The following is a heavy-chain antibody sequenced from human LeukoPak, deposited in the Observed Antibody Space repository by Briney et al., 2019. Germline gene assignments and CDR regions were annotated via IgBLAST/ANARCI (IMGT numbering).Heavy chain of an antibody. CDR1: GGSISSGYY. CDR2: IYHSGST. J-gene: IGHJ6*03. Sequence: SETLSLTCAVSGGSISSGYYWGWIRQPPGKGLEGIGSIYHSGSTYYNPSLKSRVTISVDTSKNQFSLKLSSVTAADTAVYYCARHVGYCSGGSCYYYYYYVDVWGKGPTVTVSS. D-gene: IGHD2-15*01. CDR3: ARHVGYCSGGSCYYYYYYVDV. V-gene: IGHV4-38-2*01.